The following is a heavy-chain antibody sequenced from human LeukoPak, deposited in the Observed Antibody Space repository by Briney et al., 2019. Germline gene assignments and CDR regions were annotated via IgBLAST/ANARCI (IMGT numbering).Heavy chain of an antibody. CDR1: GYTFTSYD. CDR3: ARRRRGVVRGLAPFDP. Sequence: ASVKVSCKASGYTFTSYDINWVRQATGHGLEWMGWMNPNSGNTGYAQKFQGRVTMTRNTSISTTYMELSSLRSEDTAVYYCARRRRGVVRGLAPFDPWGQGTLVTVSS. D-gene: IGHD3-10*01. CDR2: MNPNSGNT. J-gene: IGHJ5*02. V-gene: IGHV1-8*01.